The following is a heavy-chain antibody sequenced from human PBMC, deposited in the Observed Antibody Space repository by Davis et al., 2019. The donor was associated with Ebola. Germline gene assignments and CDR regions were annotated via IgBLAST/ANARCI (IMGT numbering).Heavy chain of an antibody. CDR3: TRIQGGYYFGMDV. CDR1: GFTVSSNY. CDR2: MSDSGGST. D-gene: IGHD5-18*01. J-gene: IGHJ6*02. V-gene: IGHV3-23*01. Sequence: GGSLRLSCAASGFTVSSNYMSWVRQAPGKGLEWVSGMSDSGGSTYYAASVKGRFTISRDNSRNTLYLQMNSLRAEDTAVYYCTRIQGGYYFGMDVWGQGTTVTVSS.